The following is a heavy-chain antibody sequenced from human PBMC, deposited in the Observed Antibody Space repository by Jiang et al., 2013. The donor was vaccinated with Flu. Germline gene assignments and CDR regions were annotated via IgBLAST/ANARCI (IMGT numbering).Heavy chain of an antibody. Sequence: YAVSVKSRITINPDTSKNQFSLQLNSVTPEDTAVYYCAREPLCSSTSCYTPSPHDAFDIWGQGTMVTVSS. J-gene: IGHJ3*02. V-gene: IGHV6-1*01. D-gene: IGHD2-2*02. CDR3: AREPLCSSTSCYTPSPHDAFDI.